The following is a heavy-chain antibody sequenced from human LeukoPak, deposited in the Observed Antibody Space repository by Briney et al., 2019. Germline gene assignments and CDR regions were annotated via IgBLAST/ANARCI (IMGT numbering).Heavy chain of an antibody. CDR3: ARDKSEEYYGSGSYVGY. CDR1: GYTLTSYG. J-gene: IGHJ4*02. D-gene: IGHD3-10*01. Sequence: GASVKVSCKASGYTLTSYGISWVRQAPGQGLEWTGWISAYNGNTNYAQKLQGRVTMTTDTSTSTAYMELRSLRSDDTAVHYCARDKSEEYYGSGSYVGYWGQGTLVTVSS. V-gene: IGHV1-18*01. CDR2: ISAYNGNT.